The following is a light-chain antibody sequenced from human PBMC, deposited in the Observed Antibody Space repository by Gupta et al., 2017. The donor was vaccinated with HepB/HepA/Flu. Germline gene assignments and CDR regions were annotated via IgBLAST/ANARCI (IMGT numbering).Light chain of an antibody. J-gene: IGLJ2*01. CDR1: SSTVGSSF. CDR2: KNY. CDR3: AAEDKSRSHVA. V-gene: IGLV1-47*01. Sequence: SVMTQPPSASGPPGQRVTISCSGSSSTVGSSFVYWYQQFPGAAPKLLIYKNYRRLSGVPERFSGSNYGSSAAMTISGLQAEDGAYYYCAAEDKSRSHVAFGGGTKLTVL.